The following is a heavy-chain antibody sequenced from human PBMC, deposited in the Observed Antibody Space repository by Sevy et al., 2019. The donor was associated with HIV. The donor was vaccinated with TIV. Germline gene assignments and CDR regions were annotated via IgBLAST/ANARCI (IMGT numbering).Heavy chain of an antibody. V-gene: IGHV3-23*01. D-gene: IGHD2-8*01. CDR3: AREGCTKPHDY. Sequence: GGSLRLSCAASGFTFSKYSMSWIRQTPGKGLEWVSTFSFGCGKINYADSVKGRFTISRDDSRNTFYLQMNSLRAEDTAIYNGAREGCTKPHDYWGQGTVVTVSS. CDR2: FSFGCGKI. J-gene: IGHJ4*02. CDR1: GFTFSKYS.